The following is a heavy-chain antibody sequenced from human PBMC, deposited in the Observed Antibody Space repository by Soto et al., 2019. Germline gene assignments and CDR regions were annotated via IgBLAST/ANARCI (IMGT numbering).Heavy chain of an antibody. Sequence: ASVKVSCKASGYTFTGYYMHWVRQAPGQGLEWMGWINPNSGGTNYAQKFQGRVTMTRDTSISTAYMELSRLRSDDTAVYYCARALRTYYDFCSGLFGWGQGTLVTVSS. CDR3: ARALRTYYDFCSGLFG. D-gene: IGHD3-3*01. CDR2: INPNSGGT. V-gene: IGHV1-2*02. CDR1: GYTFTGYY. J-gene: IGHJ4*02.